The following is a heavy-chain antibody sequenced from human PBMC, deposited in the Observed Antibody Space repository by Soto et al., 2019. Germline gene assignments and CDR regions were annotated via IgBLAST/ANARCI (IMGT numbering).Heavy chain of an antibody. Sequence: GESLKISCAASGFTFRNYAMTWVRQAPVNGLEFVSTISGIFFTTYYADSVKGRFTISRYNSKNTIYLQMSSLRADDTAVYYCAKGEDDSGSVIHHDSWGQGTLVTVSS. CDR2: ISGIFFTT. D-gene: IGHD5-12*01. J-gene: IGHJ5*02. V-gene: IGHV3-23*01. CDR3: AKGEDDSGSVIHHDS. CDR1: GFTFRNYA.